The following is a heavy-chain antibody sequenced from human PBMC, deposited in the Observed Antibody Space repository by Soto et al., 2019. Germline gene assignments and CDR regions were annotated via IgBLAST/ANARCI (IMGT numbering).Heavy chain of an antibody. D-gene: IGHD5-18*01. V-gene: IGHV6-1*01. CDR1: GDSVSSNSAA. Sequence: SQTLSLTCAISGDSVSSNSAAWNWNRQSPSRGLEWLGRTYYRSKWYNDYAVSVKSRITINPDTSRNQFSLQLNSVTPEDTAVYYCARAPDAYSYGLDYWGQGTLVTVSS. CDR2: TYYRSKWYN. J-gene: IGHJ4*02. CDR3: ARAPDAYSYGLDY.